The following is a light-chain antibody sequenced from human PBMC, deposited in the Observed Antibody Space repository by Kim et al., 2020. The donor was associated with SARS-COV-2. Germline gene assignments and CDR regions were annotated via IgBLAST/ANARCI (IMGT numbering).Light chain of an antibody. J-gene: IGKJ2*01. CDR3: QQTMSFPYT. V-gene: IGKV1-12*01. Sequence: SSSVGDRVTIPCRASQIVINWLALYQPKPGQAPKLLISTASSLQSGIPSKFTGAGAGTDFTLTINSLQPEDSATYYCQQTMSFPYTFGQGTKLEI. CDR2: TAS. CDR1: QIVINW.